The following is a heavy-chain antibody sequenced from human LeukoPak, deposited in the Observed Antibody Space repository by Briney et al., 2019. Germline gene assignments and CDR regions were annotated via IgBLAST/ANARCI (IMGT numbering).Heavy chain of an antibody. D-gene: IGHD3-22*01. CDR3: ARRGLYYYDSSGYYYVIDY. J-gene: IGHJ4*02. CDR1: GYSFTSYW. Sequence: GESLKLSCKGSGYSFTSYWIGWVRQMPGKGLEWMGLIYPGDSDTRYSPSFQGQVTISADKSISTAYLQWSSLKASDTAMYYCARRGLYYYDSSGYYYVIDYWGQGTLVTVSS. V-gene: IGHV5-51*03. CDR2: IYPGDSDT.